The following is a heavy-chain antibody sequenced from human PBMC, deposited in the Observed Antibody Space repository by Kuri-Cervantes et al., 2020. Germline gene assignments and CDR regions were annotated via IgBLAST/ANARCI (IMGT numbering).Heavy chain of an antibody. CDR2: MNPNSGNT. Sequence: ASVKVSCKASGYTFTSYDINWVRQATGQGLEWMGWMNPNSGNTGYAQKFQGRVTMTRNTSISTAYMELSNLRSEDTAVYYCARVVVAATHWFDPWGQGTLVTVSS. V-gene: IGHV1-8*01. CDR3: ARVVVAATHWFDP. CDR1: GYTFTSYD. J-gene: IGHJ5*02. D-gene: IGHD2-15*01.